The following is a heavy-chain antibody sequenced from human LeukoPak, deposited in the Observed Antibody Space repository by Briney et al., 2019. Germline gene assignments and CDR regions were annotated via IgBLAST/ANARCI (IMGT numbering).Heavy chain of an antibody. J-gene: IGHJ4*02. CDR3: ARGGIAGTQDY. CDR1: GYTFTSYA. D-gene: IGHD1-20*01. CDR2: INTNTGNP. V-gene: IGHV7-4-1*02. Sequence: EASVKVSCKASGYTFTSYAMNWVRQAPGQGLEWMGWINTNTGNPTYAQGFTGGFVFSLDTSVSTAYLQISSLKAEDTAVYYCARGGIAGTQDYWGQGTLVTVSS.